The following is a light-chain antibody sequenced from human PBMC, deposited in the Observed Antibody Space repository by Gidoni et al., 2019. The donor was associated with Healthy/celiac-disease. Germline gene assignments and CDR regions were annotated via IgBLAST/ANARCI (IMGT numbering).Light chain of an antibody. Sequence: QSALTQPASVSGSPGQSITISCTVTSSDVGGYNYVSWYQQHPGKAPKLMIYEVSNRPSGVSNRFSGSKSGNTASLTISGLQAEDEADYYCSSYTSSSTPRVVFGGGTKLTVL. CDR1: SSDVGGYNY. CDR3: SSYTSSSTPRVV. V-gene: IGLV2-14*01. CDR2: EVS. J-gene: IGLJ2*01.